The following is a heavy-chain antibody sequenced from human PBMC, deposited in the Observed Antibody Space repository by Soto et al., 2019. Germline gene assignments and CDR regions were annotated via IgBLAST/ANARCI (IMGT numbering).Heavy chain of an antibody. Sequence: GGSLRLSCAASGFTFSNAWMNWVRQAPGKGLEWVGRIKSKTDGGTTDYAAPVKGRFTISRDDSKNTLYLQMNSLKTEDTAVYYCTTDDIELTVTMFIDYWGQGTLVTVSS. D-gene: IGHD4-17*01. CDR1: GFTFSNAW. V-gene: IGHV3-15*07. CDR2: IKSKTDGGTT. J-gene: IGHJ4*02. CDR3: TTDDIELTVTMFIDY.